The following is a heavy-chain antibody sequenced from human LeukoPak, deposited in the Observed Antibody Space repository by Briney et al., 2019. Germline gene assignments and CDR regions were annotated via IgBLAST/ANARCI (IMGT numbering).Heavy chain of an antibody. V-gene: IGHV1-2*02. CDR2: INSNSGGT. Sequence: ASVKVSCKASGYTFTGYYIHWVRQAPGQGLEWMGWINSNSGGTNSAQKFQGRVTMTRDTSISTAYMELSRPRSDDTAVYYCARHPYSGSYHLDYWGQGTLVTVSS. CDR1: GYTFTGYY. CDR3: ARHPYSGSYHLDY. D-gene: IGHD1-26*01. J-gene: IGHJ4*02.